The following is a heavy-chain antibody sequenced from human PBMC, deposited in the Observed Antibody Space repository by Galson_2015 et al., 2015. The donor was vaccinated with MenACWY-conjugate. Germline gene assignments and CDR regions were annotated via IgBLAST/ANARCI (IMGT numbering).Heavy chain of an antibody. CDR1: GFTLSHYW. V-gene: IGHV3-7*03. CDR2: IREDGNEK. Sequence: SLRLSCAASGFTLSHYWMSWVRQAPGKGLEWAAAIREDGNEKYHADSVKGRFTISRDNSENTLSLQMNSLRAEDTAVYYCARSLSVRLTVTVHYHLDHWGQGRQVPGAS. D-gene: IGHD4-11*01. CDR3: ARSLSVRLTVTVHYHLDH. J-gene: IGHJ4*02.